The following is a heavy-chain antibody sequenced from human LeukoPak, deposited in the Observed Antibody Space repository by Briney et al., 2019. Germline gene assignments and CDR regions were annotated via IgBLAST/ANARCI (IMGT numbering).Heavy chain of an antibody. J-gene: IGHJ4*02. D-gene: IGHD3-9*01. V-gene: IGHV3-7*01. CDR1: GFTFSSYW. Sequence: PGGSLRLSCAASGFTFSSYWMSWVRQAPGKGLEWVANIKQDGSEKYYVDFVQGRFTISRDNAKTSLYLQMNSLRAEDTAVYYCARVWRGYDILTGYYSLYYFDYWGQGTLVTVPS. CDR3: ARVWRGYDILTGYYSLYYFDY. CDR2: IKQDGSEK.